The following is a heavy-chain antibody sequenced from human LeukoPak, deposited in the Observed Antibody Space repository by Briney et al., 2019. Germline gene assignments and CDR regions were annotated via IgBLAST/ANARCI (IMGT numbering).Heavy chain of an antibody. CDR1: GYTFTSYD. CDR2: INPNSGNT. Sequence: GASVKVSCKASGYTFTSYDINWVRQAAGQGLEWMGWINPNSGNTGYAQKFQGRVTLTRDTSISTAYMELSSLRSEDTAVYYCARGGSSFPELLYYGMDVWGQGTTVTVSS. D-gene: IGHD1-26*01. J-gene: IGHJ6*02. CDR3: ARGGSSFPELLYYGMDV. V-gene: IGHV1-8*01.